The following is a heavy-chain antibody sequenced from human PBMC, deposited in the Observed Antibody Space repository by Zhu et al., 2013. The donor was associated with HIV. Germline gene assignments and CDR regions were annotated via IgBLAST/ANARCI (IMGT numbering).Heavy chain of an antibody. J-gene: IGHJ3*02. CDR2: IYYSGST. D-gene: IGHD1-26*01. CDR3: ASGAPRGAFDI. Sequence: QVQLQESGPGLVKPSETLSLTCTVSGGSISSYYWSWIRQPPGKGLEWIGYIYYSGSTNYNPSLKSRVTISVDTSKNQFSLKLSSVTAADTAVYYCASGAPRGAFDIWGQGTMVTVSS. V-gene: IGHV4-59*01. CDR1: GGSISSYY.